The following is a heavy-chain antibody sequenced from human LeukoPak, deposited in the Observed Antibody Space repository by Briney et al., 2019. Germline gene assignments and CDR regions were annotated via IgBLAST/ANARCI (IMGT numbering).Heavy chain of an antibody. CDR2: ISSSSSTV. V-gene: IGHV3-48*01. D-gene: IGHD1-26*01. CDR1: GFIFSDYS. J-gene: IGHJ4*02. Sequence: GGSLRLSCAASGFIFSDYSMNWVCQAPGKGLEWVSFISSSSSTVYYADSVKGRFAISRDYANNSLFLQMNGLTAEDTAVYYCARGEDAIVGVPGPNYWGQGTLVSVSS. CDR3: ARGEDAIVGVPGPNY.